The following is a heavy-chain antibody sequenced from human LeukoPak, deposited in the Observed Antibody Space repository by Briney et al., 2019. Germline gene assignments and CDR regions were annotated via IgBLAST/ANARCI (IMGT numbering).Heavy chain of an antibody. Sequence: GGSLRLSCAASGFTFDDYAMHWVRQAPGKGLEWVSGISWNSGSIGYADSVKGRFTISRDNSKNTLYLQMNSLRAEDTAVYYCATHYYDSSGYYSPDYWGQGTLVTVSS. D-gene: IGHD3-22*01. CDR2: ISWNSGSI. CDR3: ATHYYDSSGYYSPDY. V-gene: IGHV3-9*01. CDR1: GFTFDDYA. J-gene: IGHJ4*02.